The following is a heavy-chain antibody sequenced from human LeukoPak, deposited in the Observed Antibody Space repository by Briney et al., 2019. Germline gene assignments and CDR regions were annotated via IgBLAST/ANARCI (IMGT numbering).Heavy chain of an antibody. CDR3: ARDSNDSSIPCFDY. D-gene: IGHD3-22*01. CDR2: IYYSGST. J-gene: IGHJ4*02. Sequence: PSETLSLTCTVSGGSIRNYYWSWIRQPPGKGLEWIGYIYYSGSTNYKSSLKSRITISVDTSKNQISLKLSPVTAADTAVYYCARDSNDSSIPCFDYWGQGSLVTVSS. CDR1: GGSIRNYY. V-gene: IGHV4-59*01.